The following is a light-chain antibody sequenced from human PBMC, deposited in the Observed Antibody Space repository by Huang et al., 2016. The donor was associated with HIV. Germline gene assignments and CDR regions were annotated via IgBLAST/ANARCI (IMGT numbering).Light chain of an antibody. CDR3: MQALQTPLT. J-gene: IGKJ4*01. CDR2: LGF. V-gene: IGKV2-28*01. Sequence: IVMTQSPLSLPVTPGEPASISCRSSQSLLHSNGYKYLDWYLQKPGQSPQLLIYLGFNRASGVPDRFSGSGSGTDFTLKISRVEAEDVGVYYCMQALQTPLTFGGGTKVEIK. CDR1: QSLLHSNGYKY.